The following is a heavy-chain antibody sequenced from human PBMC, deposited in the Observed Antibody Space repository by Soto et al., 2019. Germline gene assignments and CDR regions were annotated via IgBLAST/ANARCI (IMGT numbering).Heavy chain of an antibody. J-gene: IGHJ5*02. CDR2: IYYSGST. CDR3: ARQEQLASIGFDP. CDR1: GGSISSSSYY. V-gene: IGHV4-39*01. Sequence: QLQLQESGPGLVKPSETLSLTCTVSGGSISSSSYYWGWIRQPPGKGLEWIGSIYYSGSTYYNPSLKSRVTISVDTSKNQFSLKRSSVTAADTAVYYCARQEQLASIGFDPWGQGTLVTVSS. D-gene: IGHD6-6*01.